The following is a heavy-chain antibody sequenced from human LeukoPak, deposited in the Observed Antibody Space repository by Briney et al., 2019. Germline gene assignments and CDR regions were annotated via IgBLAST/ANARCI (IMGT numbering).Heavy chain of an antibody. J-gene: IGHJ6*02. Sequence: GGSLRLPCAASGFTFSSYSMNWVRQAPGKGLEWVSSISSSSSYIYYADSVKGRFTISRDNAKNSLYLQMNSLRAEDTAVYYCARGGKDQLATLHYYYYYGMDVWGQGTTVTVSS. V-gene: IGHV3-21*01. CDR2: ISSSSSYI. CDR3: ARGGKDQLATLHYYYYYGMDV. CDR1: GFTFSSYS. D-gene: IGHD2-2*01.